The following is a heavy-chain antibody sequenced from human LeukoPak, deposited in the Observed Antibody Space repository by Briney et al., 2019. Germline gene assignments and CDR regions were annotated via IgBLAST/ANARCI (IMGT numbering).Heavy chain of an antibody. Sequence: SETLSLTCSVSGISITSFYWSWVRQPPGKRLEWIGYADYSGSTNYNPSLKSRVTISVDTSKNQFSLNLSSVTAADTAVYYCAREREDTAVAYYFDYWGQGTLVTVSS. D-gene: IGHD5-18*01. CDR1: GISITSFY. CDR3: AREREDTAVAYYFDY. J-gene: IGHJ4*02. V-gene: IGHV4-59*12. CDR2: ADYSGST.